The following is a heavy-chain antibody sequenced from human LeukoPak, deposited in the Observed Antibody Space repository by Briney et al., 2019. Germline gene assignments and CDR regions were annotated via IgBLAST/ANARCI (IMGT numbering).Heavy chain of an antibody. V-gene: IGHV3-74*01. D-gene: IGHD2-21*02. CDR3: ARDLRGIVVVTATDY. CDR2: VNTDGSST. Sequence: GGSLRLSCAASGFTFSSYWMHWVRQAPGKGLVWVSRVNTDGSSTTYADSVKGRFTISRDNAKNTLYLQMNSLRAEDTAVYYCARDLRGIVVVTATDYWGQGTLVTVSS. J-gene: IGHJ4*02. CDR1: GFTFSSYW.